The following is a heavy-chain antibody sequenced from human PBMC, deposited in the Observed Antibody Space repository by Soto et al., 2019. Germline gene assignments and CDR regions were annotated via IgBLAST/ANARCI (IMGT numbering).Heavy chain of an antibody. D-gene: IGHD3-22*01. V-gene: IGHV4-34*01. J-gene: IGHJ4*02. CDR2: INHDGST. Sequence: QVQLQQWGAGLLKPSETLSLTCAAYGGSFSGYYWSWIRQPPGKGLEWIGEINHDGSTNYNPSLKSRVTISVDTSKNQFSLKLSSVTAADTAVYYCARGVYYFASNGHGFYYWGQGTLVTVSS. CDR3: ARGVYYFASNGHGFYY. CDR1: GGSFSGYY.